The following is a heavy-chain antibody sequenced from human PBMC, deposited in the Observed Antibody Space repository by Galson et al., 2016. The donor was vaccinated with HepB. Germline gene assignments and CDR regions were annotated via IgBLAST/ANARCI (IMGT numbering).Heavy chain of an antibody. CDR1: EYSFTSYD. J-gene: IGHJ6*02. CDR2: MSPHSGNT. Sequence: SVKVSCKASEYSFTSYDLSWVRQATGQGLEWMRWMSPHSGNTDYAQKFQGRLTLTRNTSISTAYMELSGLRSEDTAVYYCARLRVDYYYALDVWGQGTTVTVS. CDR3: ARLRVDYYYALDV. V-gene: IGHV1-8*01.